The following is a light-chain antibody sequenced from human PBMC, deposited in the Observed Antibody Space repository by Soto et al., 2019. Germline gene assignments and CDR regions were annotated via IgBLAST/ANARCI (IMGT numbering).Light chain of an antibody. V-gene: IGLV2-11*01. CDR1: SSDVGGYNF. CDR3: CSYAGSVPH. Sequence: QSALTQPRSVSGSPGQSVTISCTGSSSDVGGYNFVSWYQKVPGKAPKLMIYDVTKRPSGVPDRLSGSKSGNTASLTISGLQGEDEADYYCCSYAGSVPHFGGGTKLTVL. CDR2: DVT. J-gene: IGLJ2*01.